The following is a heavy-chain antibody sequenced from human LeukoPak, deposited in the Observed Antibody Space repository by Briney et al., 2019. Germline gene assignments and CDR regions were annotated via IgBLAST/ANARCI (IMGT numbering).Heavy chain of an antibody. CDR1: GGSISSSSYY. J-gene: IGHJ4*02. CDR2: IYYSGST. D-gene: IGHD5-24*01. CDR3: ARERWLQFNY. Sequence: SETLSLTCTVSGGSISSSSYYWGWIRQPPGKGLEWIGSIYYSGSTYYNPSLKSRVTISVDTSKNQFSLKLSSVTAADTAVYYCARERWLQFNYWGQGTLVTASS. V-gene: IGHV4-39*07.